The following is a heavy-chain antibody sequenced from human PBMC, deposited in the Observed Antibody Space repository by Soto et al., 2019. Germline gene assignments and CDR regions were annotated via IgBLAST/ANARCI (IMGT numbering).Heavy chain of an antibody. J-gene: IGHJ6*02. CDR1: GFTFSSYW. Sequence: GGSLRLSCAASGFTFSSYWMSWVRQAPGKGLEWVANIKQDGSEKYYVDSVKGRFTISRDNAKNSLYLQMNSLRAEDTAVYYCARDGQYYYDFWSGFFTSYGMDVWGQGTTVTVSS. V-gene: IGHV3-7*05. D-gene: IGHD3-3*01. CDR2: IKQDGSEK. CDR3: ARDGQYYYDFWSGFFTSYGMDV.